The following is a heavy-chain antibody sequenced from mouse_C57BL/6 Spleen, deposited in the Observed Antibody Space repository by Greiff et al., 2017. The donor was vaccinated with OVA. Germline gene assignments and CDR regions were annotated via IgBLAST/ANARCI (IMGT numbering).Heavy chain of an antibody. Sequence: QVQLKQSGAELVMPGASVKLSCKASGYTFTSYWMHWVKQRPGQGLEWIGEIDPSDSYTNYNQKFKGKSTLTVDKSSSTAYMQLSSLTSEDSAVYYCARSRLRRRGGDLDYWGQGTTLTVSS. J-gene: IGHJ2*01. V-gene: IGHV1-69*01. CDR2: IDPSDSYT. CDR1: GYTFTSYW. D-gene: IGHD2-4*01. CDR3: ARSRLRRRGGDLDY.